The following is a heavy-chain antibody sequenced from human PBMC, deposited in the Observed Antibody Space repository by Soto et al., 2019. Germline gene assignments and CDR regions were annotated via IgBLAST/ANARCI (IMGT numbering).Heavy chain of an antibody. D-gene: IGHD1-26*01. Sequence: QVVLWQSGAEVKGPGSSVRVSCRVSGSTFNNFAFSWVRKAPGHGPEWMGGIVVDSNTAEYSQRFQDRVTITADTSTDTLYMELGSLTFEDTAVYYCARAIKRWEVNYYFDFWGQGTLVTVSS. CDR1: GSTFNNFA. CDR2: IVVDSNTA. V-gene: IGHV1-69*06. CDR3: ARAIKRWEVNYYFDF. J-gene: IGHJ4*02.